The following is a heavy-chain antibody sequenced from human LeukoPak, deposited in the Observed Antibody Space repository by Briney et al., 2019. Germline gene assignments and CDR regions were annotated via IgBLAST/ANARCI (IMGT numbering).Heavy chain of an antibody. D-gene: IGHD2-8*02. CDR3: AKSRLIYCTGGGCYGMDV. J-gene: IGHJ6*02. V-gene: IGHV3-23*01. CDR1: GFSFSIHG. Sequence: GGSLTLSCAASGFSFSIHGMGWVRQAPGTGLEWVAGISGSGGNTYYADSVKGRFTISRDNSKNTLYLQMNNLRAEDTAIYYCAKSRLIYCTGGGCYGMDVWGQGTTVSVSS. CDR2: ISGSGGNT.